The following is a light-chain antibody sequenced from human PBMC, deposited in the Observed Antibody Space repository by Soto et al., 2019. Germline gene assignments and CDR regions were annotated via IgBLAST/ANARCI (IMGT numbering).Light chain of an antibody. CDR1: QSISSW. CDR3: QQYNSYPWT. Sequence: DIQVTQSPSTLSASVGDRVTITCRASQSISSWLAWYQQKPGKAPKLLIYYASSLESGVPSRFSGSGSGTEFTLTISSLQPDDFATYYCQQYNSYPWTCGQGTKVEIK. J-gene: IGKJ1*01. V-gene: IGKV1-5*01. CDR2: YAS.